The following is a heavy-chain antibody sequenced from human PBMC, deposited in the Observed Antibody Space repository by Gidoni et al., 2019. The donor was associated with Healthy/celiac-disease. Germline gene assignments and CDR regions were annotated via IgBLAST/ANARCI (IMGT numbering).Heavy chain of an antibody. J-gene: IGHJ4*02. CDR1: GGCFSAYY. CDR3: ARNRGSYVKNFDY. Sequence: QAQLQQWGAGLLKPSETLSLTCAVYGGCFSAYYWSWIREPPGEGLEWIGEINHSGSTNYNPSLKSRVTISVDTSKNQFSLKLSSVTAADTAVYYCARNRGSYVKNFDYWGQGTLVTVSS. CDR2: INHSGST. D-gene: IGHD1-26*01. V-gene: IGHV4-34*01.